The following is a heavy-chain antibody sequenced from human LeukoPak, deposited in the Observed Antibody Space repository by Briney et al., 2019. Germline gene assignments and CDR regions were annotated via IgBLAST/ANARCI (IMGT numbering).Heavy chain of an antibody. Sequence: GGSLRLSCAAPGFTFSDHYMDWVRQAPGKGLEWVGRTRNKANSYTTEYAASVKGRFTISRDDSKNSLYLQMNSLKTEDTAVYYCARAFGNGFDFWGQGTMVTVSS. CDR1: GFTFSDHY. J-gene: IGHJ3*01. CDR3: ARAFGNGFDF. D-gene: IGHD3-10*01. V-gene: IGHV3-72*01. CDR2: TRNKANSYTT.